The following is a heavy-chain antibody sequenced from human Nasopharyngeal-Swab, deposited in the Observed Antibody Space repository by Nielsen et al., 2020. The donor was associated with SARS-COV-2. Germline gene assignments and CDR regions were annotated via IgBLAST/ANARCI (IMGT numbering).Heavy chain of an antibody. CDR2: INTNTGNP. J-gene: IGHJ6*02. D-gene: IGHD2-8*01. V-gene: IGHV7-4-1*02. CDR3: ARPNMTTNYGMDV. Sequence: WSRRATRQGLEWMGWINTNTGNPTYAQGFTGRFVFSLDTSVSTAYLQISSLKAEDTAVYYCARPNMTTNYGMDVWGQGTTVTVSS.